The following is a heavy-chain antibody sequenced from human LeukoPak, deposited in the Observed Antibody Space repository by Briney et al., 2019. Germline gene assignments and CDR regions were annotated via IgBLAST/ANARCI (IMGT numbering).Heavy chain of an antibody. CDR1: AFTFSDYS. D-gene: IGHD3-22*01. V-gene: IGHV3-74*01. Sequence: GGSLRLSCAASAFTFSDYSMNWVRQAPGKGLVWVSRIKSDGSTRYADSVKGRFTIPRDNAKNTVSLQMNSLRAEDTGVYYCARAPSEIGGYYPEYFRHWGQGTLVTVSP. CDR2: IKSDGST. J-gene: IGHJ1*01. CDR3: ARAPSEIGGYYPEYFRH.